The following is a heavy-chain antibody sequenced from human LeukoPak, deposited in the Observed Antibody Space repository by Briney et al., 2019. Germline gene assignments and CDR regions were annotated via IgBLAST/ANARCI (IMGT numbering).Heavy chain of an antibody. Sequence: SETLSLTCAVYGGSCSGYYWSWIRQPPGKGLEWIGEINHSGSTNYNPSLKSRVTISVDTSKNQFSLKLSSVTAADTAVYYCAKDPSAGRGLVRVSWGQGTLVTVSS. V-gene: IGHV4-34*01. CDR2: INHSGST. D-gene: IGHD3-10*01. CDR3: AKDPSAGRGLVRVS. J-gene: IGHJ4*02. CDR1: GGSCSGYY.